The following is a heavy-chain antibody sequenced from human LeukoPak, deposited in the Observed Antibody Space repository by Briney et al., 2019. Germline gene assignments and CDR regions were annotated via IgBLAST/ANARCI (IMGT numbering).Heavy chain of an antibody. CDR2: IYYSGST. D-gene: IGHD3-22*01. CDR1: GGSISSSSYY. V-gene: IGHV4-39*01. J-gene: IGHJ4*02. CDR3: ARLGYYDSSGYPKGY. Sequence: PSETLSLTCTVSGGSISSSSYYWGWIRQPPGKGLEWIGSIYYSGSTYYNPSLKSRVTISVDTSKNQFSLKLSSVTAADTAVYYCARLGYYDSSGYPKGYWGQGTLVTVSS.